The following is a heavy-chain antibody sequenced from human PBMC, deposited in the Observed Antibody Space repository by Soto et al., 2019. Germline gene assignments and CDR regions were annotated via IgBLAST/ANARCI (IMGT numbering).Heavy chain of an antibody. D-gene: IGHD2-15*01. Sequence: SETLSLTCTVSGGSISSSSYYWGWIRQPPGKGLEWIGSIYYSGSTYYNPSLKSRVTISVDTSKNQFSLKLSSVTAADTAVYYCASIIVVVVAASDNYYMDVWGKGTTVTVSS. CDR2: IYYSGST. V-gene: IGHV4-39*01. J-gene: IGHJ6*03. CDR1: GGSISSSSYY. CDR3: ASIIVVVVAASDNYYMDV.